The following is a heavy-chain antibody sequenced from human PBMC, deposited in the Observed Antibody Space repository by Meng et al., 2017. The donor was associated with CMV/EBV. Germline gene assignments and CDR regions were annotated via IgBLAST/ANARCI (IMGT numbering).Heavy chain of an antibody. CDR2: IYTSGST. Sequence: GTGPGYTWGPLPLPCRVSVGSISSYYWSWIRQPAGKGLEWIGRIYTSGSTNYNPSLKSRVTMSVDTSKNQFSLKLSSVTAADTAVYYCARDLMNCSSTSCANWFDPWGQGTLVTVSS. J-gene: IGHJ5*02. CDR1: VGSISSYY. V-gene: IGHV4-4*07. CDR3: ARDLMNCSSTSCANWFDP. D-gene: IGHD2-2*01.